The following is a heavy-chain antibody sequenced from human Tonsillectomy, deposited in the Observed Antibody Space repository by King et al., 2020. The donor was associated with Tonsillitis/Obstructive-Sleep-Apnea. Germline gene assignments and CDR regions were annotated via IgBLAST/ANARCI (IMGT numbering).Heavy chain of an antibody. CDR2: ISAYNGNT. D-gene: IGHD3-3*01. CDR3: ARSASYDFCSGYFSHYYHYYMDV. CDR1: GYTFTSYG. Sequence: QLVQSGAEVKKPGASVKVSCKASGYTFTSYGISWVRQAPGQGLEWMGWISAYNGNTNYAQKLRGRVTMTTDTSTSTAYMELRSLRSDETAVYYCARSASYDFCSGYFSHYYHYYMDVWGKGTTVTVSS. V-gene: IGHV1-18*01. J-gene: IGHJ6*03.